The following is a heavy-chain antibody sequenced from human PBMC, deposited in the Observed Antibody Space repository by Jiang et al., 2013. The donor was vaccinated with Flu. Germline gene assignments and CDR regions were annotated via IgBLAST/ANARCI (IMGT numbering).Heavy chain of an antibody. CDR3: ARSDPRTNWYFDL. D-gene: IGHD1-1*01. CDR2: INPSGGST. V-gene: IGHV1-46*01. Sequence: SGYTFTSYYMHWVRQAPGQGLEWMGIINPSGGSTSYAQKFQGRVTMTRDTSTSTVYMELSSLRSEDTAVYYCARSDPRTNWYFDLWGRGTLVTVSS. J-gene: IGHJ2*01. CDR1: GYTFTSYY.